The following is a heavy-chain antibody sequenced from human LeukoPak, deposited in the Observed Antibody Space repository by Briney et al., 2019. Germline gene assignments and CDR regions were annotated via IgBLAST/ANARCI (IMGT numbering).Heavy chain of an antibody. CDR2: IYYSGST. CDR3: ARLIAVVGTYYFDY. J-gene: IGHJ4*02. CDR1: GGSISSSSYY. D-gene: IGHD6-19*01. V-gene: IGHV4-39*01. Sequence: SETLSLTCTVSGGSISSSSYYWGWIRQPPGKGLEWIGSIYYSGSTYYNPSLKSRVTISVDTSKNQFSLKLSSVTAADTAVYYCARLIAVVGTYYFDYWGQGTLVTVSS.